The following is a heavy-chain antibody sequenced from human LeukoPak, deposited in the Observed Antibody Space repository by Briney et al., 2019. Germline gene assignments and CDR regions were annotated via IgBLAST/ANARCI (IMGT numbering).Heavy chain of an antibody. D-gene: IGHD2-2*01. J-gene: IGHJ4*02. CDR3: AREAYCSSTSCSII. V-gene: IGHV4-34*01. CDR1: GDSFRGYY. CDR2: INHSGDT. Sequence: PSETLSLTCAVYGDSFRGYYWTWIRHPPGKGLEWIGQINHSGDTNYNPSLKSRVIISVDTSKNQFSLKLSSVTAADTAVYYCAREAYCSSTSCSIIWGQGTLVTVSS.